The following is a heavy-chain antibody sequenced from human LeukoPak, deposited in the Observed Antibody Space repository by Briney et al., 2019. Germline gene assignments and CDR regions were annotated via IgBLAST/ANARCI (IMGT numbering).Heavy chain of an antibody. CDR1: GGSISSYY. CDR2: IYTSGST. D-gene: IGHD3-22*01. V-gene: IGHV4-4*07. Sequence: SETLSLTCTVSGGSISSYYWSWIRQPAGRGLEWIGRIYTSGSTNYNPSLKSRVTISVDTSKNQFSLKLSSVTAADTAVYYCARGLAYYYDSRRLYGMDVWGQGTTVTVSS. CDR3: ARGLAYYYDSRRLYGMDV. J-gene: IGHJ6*02.